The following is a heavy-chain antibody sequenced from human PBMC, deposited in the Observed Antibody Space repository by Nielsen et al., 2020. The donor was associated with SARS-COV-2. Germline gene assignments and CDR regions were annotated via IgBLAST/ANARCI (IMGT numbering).Heavy chain of an antibody. CDR3: ARVISPGSGSYRWFDP. CDR1: GGSISSYY. Sequence: SETLSLTCTVSGGSISSYYWSWIRQPPGKGLEFIGYIYDSGSTNYNPSLKSRVTISRDTSKNQFSLKLSSVTAADTAVYYCARVISPGSGSYRWFDPWGQGTLVTVSS. CDR2: IYDSGST. J-gene: IGHJ5*02. D-gene: IGHD3-10*01. V-gene: IGHV4-59*01.